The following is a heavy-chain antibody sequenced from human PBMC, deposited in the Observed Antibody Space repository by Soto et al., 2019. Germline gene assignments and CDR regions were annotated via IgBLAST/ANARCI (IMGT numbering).Heavy chain of an antibody. D-gene: IGHD6-19*01. V-gene: IGHV3-43D*04. CDR3: AKDTGGSGWYYPNDY. CDR2: ITWDGVTT. CDR1: GFTFDHHG. Sequence: GGSLRLSCVASGFTFDHHGIHWVRQAPGKGLEWVSLITWDGVTTYHADSVKGRFTISRDNSKNSVFLQMNSLTADDTALYYCAKDTGGSGWYYPNDYWGQGTLVTVSS. J-gene: IGHJ4*02.